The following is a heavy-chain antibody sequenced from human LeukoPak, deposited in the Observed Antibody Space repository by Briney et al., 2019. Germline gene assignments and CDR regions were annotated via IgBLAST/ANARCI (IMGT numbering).Heavy chain of an antibody. V-gene: IGHV3-23*01. CDR1: GFTFSSYA. Sequence: GGSLRLSCAASGFTFSSYAMSWVRQAPGKGLEWVSALSGSGGSTYYADSVKGRFTMSRDNSKNTLYLQMNSLRAEDTAVYYCAKGALWFGELIYYFDYCGQGTLVTVSS. D-gene: IGHD3-10*01. CDR2: LSGSGGST. CDR3: AKGALWFGELIYYFDY. J-gene: IGHJ4*02.